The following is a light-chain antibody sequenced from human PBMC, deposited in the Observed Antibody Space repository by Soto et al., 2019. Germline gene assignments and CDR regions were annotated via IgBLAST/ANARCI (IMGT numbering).Light chain of an antibody. Sequence: QSVLTQPASVSGSPGQSITISCTGTSSDFGSYNLVSWYQQHPGKAPKLMIYEVTKRPSGVSYRFSGSRSGNTASLTISGLQAEDEAYYYCCSYAASSTLLFGGGTKLTVL. J-gene: IGLJ2*01. CDR3: CSYAASSTLL. CDR2: EVT. V-gene: IGLV2-23*02. CDR1: SSDFGSYNL.